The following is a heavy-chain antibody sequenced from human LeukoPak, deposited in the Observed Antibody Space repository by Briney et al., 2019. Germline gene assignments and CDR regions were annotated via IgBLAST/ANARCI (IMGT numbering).Heavy chain of an antibody. V-gene: IGHV4-59*01. CDR3: ARVTGYRIEDYFDY. Sequence: SETLSLTCTVSGGSISSYYWSWLRQPPGKGLEWIGYIYYSGSTNYNPSLKSRVTISVDTSKNQFSLKLSSVTAADTAVYYCARVTGYRIEDYFDYWGQGTLVTVSS. CDR1: GGSISSYY. J-gene: IGHJ4*02. D-gene: IGHD6-13*01. CDR2: IYYSGST.